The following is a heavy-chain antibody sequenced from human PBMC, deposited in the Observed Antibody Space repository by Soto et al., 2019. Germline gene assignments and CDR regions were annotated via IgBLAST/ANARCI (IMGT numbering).Heavy chain of an antibody. D-gene: IGHD3-22*01. CDR1: GFTFSSYG. J-gene: IGHJ4*02. V-gene: IGHV3-33*01. Sequence: GGSLRLSCAASGFTFSSYGMHWVRQAPGKGLEWVAVIWYDGSNKYYADSVKGRFTISRDNSKNTLYLQMNSLRAEDTAVYYCARLLGSYYYGSSGYYYEKPYFDYWGEGTLVTVSS. CDR2: IWYDGSNK. CDR3: ARLLGSYYYGSSGYYYEKPYFDY.